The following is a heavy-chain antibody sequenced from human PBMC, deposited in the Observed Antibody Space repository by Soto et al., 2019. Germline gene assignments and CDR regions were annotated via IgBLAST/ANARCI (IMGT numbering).Heavy chain of an antibody. V-gene: IGHV5-51*03. J-gene: IGHJ6*02. D-gene: IGHD4-17*01. CDR2: IYPGDSDT. Sequence: PRESLKISCKGSGYGFTSYWIGWVRQMPGKGLEWMGIIYPGDSDTRYSPSFQGQVTISADKSISTAYLQWSSLKASDTAMYYCARTFPHSTVYYGMDVWGQGTTVTVSS. CDR3: ARTFPHSTVYYGMDV. CDR1: GYGFTSYW.